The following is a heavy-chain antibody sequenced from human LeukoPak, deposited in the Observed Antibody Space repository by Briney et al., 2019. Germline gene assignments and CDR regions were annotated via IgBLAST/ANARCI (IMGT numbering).Heavy chain of an antibody. V-gene: IGHV3-21*01. CDR1: GFTFSKYW. CDR3: AELGITMIGGV. CDR2: ISSSSSYI. Sequence: GGSLRLSCAASGFTFSKYWMSWVRQAAGKGLEWVSSISSSSSYIYYADSVKGRFTISRDNAKNSLYLQMNSLRAEDTAVYYCAELGITMIGGVWGKGTTVTISS. D-gene: IGHD3-10*02. J-gene: IGHJ6*04.